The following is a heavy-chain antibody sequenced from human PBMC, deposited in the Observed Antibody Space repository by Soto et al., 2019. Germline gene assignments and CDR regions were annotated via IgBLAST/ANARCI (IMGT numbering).Heavy chain of an antibody. Sequence: EVQLLESGGGLLQPGGSLRLSCAASGFTFSSYATSWVRQAPGKGLEWVSAISGSGGSTYFADSVKGRFTISRDNSKNTVYLQMNSLRADDTAVYYCANVVRHCSGGNCYGGYSDYWGQGTLVTVSS. CDR2: ISGSGGST. CDR3: ANVVRHCSGGNCYGGYSDY. V-gene: IGHV3-23*01. J-gene: IGHJ4*02. CDR1: GFTFSSYA. D-gene: IGHD2-15*01.